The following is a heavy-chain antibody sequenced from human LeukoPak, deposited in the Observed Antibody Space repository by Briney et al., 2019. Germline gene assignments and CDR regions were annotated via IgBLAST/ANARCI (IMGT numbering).Heavy chain of an antibody. J-gene: IGHJ4*02. CDR3: ARHVWLQPFDY. Sequence: PSETLSLTCAVYGGSFSGYYWSWIRQPPGKGLEWIGEINHTGSTNYNPSLKRRVTISVDTSKNQFSLKLSSVTAADTAVYYCARHVWLQPFDYWGQGTLVTVSS. CDR1: GGSFSGYY. CDR2: INHTGST. V-gene: IGHV4-34*01. D-gene: IGHD3-9*01.